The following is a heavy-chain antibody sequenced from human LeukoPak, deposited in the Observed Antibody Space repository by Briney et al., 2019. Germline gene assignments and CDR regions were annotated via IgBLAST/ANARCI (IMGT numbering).Heavy chain of an antibody. J-gene: IGHJ4*02. CDR2: LSGSGATP. D-gene: IGHD3-22*01. CDR3: AKVRDYDSSGYSDY. Sequence: GGSLRLSCAASGFTLSNFAMNWVRQAPGKGLEWVSILSGSGATPYYADSVKGRFTISRDNFKNTLYLQMNSLRAEDTAVYYCAKVRDYDSSGYSDYWGQGNLVTVSS. CDR1: GFTLSNFA. V-gene: IGHV3-23*01.